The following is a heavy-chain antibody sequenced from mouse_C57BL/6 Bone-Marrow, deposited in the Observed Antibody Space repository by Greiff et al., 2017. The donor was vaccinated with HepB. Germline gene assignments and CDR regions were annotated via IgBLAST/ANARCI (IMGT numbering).Heavy chain of an antibody. CDR3: ARRYPPIYYGYEDY. V-gene: IGHV1-50*01. CDR2: IDPSDSYT. CDR1: GYTFTSYW. J-gene: IGHJ2*01. Sequence: QVQLQQPGAELVKPGASVKLSCKASGYTFTSYWMQWVKQRPGQGLEWIGEIDPSDSYTNYNQKFKGKATLTVDTSSSTAYMQLSSLTSEDSAVYYCARRYPPIYYGYEDYWGQGTTLTVSS. D-gene: IGHD2-2*01.